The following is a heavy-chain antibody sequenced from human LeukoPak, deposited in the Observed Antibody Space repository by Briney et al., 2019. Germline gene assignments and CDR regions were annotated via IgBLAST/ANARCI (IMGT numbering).Heavy chain of an antibody. V-gene: IGHV1-24*01. Sequence: ASVKVSCKVSVYTLTELSRHWVGQAPGKGLEWMGGFDPEDGETIYAQKFQGRVTMTEDTSTDTAYMELSSLRSEDTAVYYCATSPGSVWSYCYYYMDVWGKGTTVTVSS. CDR3: ATSPGSVWSYCYYYMDV. J-gene: IGHJ6*03. CDR2: FDPEDGET. CDR1: VYTLTELS. D-gene: IGHD6-19*01.